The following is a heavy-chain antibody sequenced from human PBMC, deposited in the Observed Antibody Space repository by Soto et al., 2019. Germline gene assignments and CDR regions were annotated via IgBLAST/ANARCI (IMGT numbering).Heavy chain of an antibody. CDR1: GFSFSNYA. D-gene: IGHD2-21*02. J-gene: IGHJ4*02. Sequence: EVQLLESGGGLIQPGGSLRLSCAASGFSFSNYAMSWVRQAPGKGLEWVSAISGSGDTTYYIGSVKGRFTISKDNSENTLYLPMNSLRAEDTAVYYCAKEDNAGMVVTTFDYWGQGILVTVSS. V-gene: IGHV3-23*01. CDR2: ISGSGDTT. CDR3: AKEDNAGMVVTTFDY.